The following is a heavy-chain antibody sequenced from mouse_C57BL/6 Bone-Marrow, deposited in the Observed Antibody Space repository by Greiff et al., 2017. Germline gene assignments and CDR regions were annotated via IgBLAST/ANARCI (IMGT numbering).Heavy chain of an antibody. CDR3: ARGYYVSSFAWFAY. D-gene: IGHD1-1*01. CDR2: IHPNSGST. V-gene: IGHV1-64*01. CDR1: GYTFTSYW. Sequence: QVQLQQPGAELVKPGASVKLSCKASGYTFTSYWMHWVKQRPGQGLEWIGMIHPNSGSTNYNEKFKSKATLTVDKSSSTAYMQLSSLTSEDSAVYYCARGYYVSSFAWFAYWGQGTLVTVSA. J-gene: IGHJ3*01.